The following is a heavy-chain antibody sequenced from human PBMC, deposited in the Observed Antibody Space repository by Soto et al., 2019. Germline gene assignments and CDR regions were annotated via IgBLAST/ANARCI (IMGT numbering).Heavy chain of an antibody. CDR3: ARDRNGGWFHMDV. CDR2: IWSDGNKE. J-gene: IGHJ6*02. CDR1: GFPFWHYG. V-gene: IGHV3-33*01. Sequence: QVQLVESGGGVVQPGRSLRLSCVGSGFPFWHYGMHWVRQAPGTGLEWVAVIWSDGNKESYADSVKGRFAISRDNSKDSLYLEMPSLRVADPSVSFCARDRNGGWFHMDVWGQGTTVSVS. D-gene: IGHD6-19*01.